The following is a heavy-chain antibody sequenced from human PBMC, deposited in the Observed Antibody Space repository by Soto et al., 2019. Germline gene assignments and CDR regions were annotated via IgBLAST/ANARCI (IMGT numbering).Heavy chain of an antibody. Sequence: QVQLQESGPGLVKPSETLSLTCTVSGASTSSYDWSWIRQPAGKGLEWIGSLYGSWSTNYNPSLESRDTMSVDTSKNQFSLKVNSVTAADTAVYYCARATTAAGRGMDVWGQGTTVTVSS. CDR1: GASTSSYD. CDR3: ARATTAAGRGMDV. V-gene: IGHV4-4*07. D-gene: IGHD4-17*01. CDR2: LYGSWST. J-gene: IGHJ6*02.